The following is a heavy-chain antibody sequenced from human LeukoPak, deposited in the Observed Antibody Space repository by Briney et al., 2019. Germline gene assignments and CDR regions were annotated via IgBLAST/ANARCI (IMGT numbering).Heavy chain of an antibody. Sequence: PSETLSLTCTVSGGSISSSSYYWGWIRQPPGKGLEWIGSIYYSGSTYYNPSLKSRVTISVDTSKNQFSLKLSSVTAADTAAYYCARDPFRRSDVWGKGTTVTVSS. V-gene: IGHV4-39*07. CDR3: ARDPFRRSDV. CDR2: IYYSGST. D-gene: IGHD2-21*01. J-gene: IGHJ6*04. CDR1: GGSISSSSYY.